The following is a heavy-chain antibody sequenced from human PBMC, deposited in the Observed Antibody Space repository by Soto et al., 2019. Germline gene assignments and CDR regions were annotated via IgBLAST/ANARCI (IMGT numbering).Heavy chain of an antibody. CDR1: GFTFSSYS. D-gene: IGHD3-3*01. Sequence: LLLSCAASGFTFSSYSMSWVRQARWKGLEWVSAISGSGGSTYYADSVKGRFTISRDNSKNTLYLQMNSLRAEDTAVYYCAKLVPYYDFWSAPGAFDIWGQGTMVTVSS. CDR2: ISGSGGST. V-gene: IGHV3-23*01. CDR3: AKLVPYYDFWSAPGAFDI. J-gene: IGHJ3*02.